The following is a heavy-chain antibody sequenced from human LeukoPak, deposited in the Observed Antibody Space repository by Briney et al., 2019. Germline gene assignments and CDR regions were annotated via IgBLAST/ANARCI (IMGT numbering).Heavy chain of an antibody. CDR2: IKSRSGGGTT. D-gene: IGHD4-23*01. Sequence: GGSLRLSCAASGFTFTNAWMIWVRQAPGKGLEWVGRIKSRSGGGTTDYTAPVKGTFTISRDDSKNTLYLQMDSLKTEDTAVYYCTTVGLGYSYIWGQGTMVTVSS. CDR1: GFTFTNAW. CDR3: TTVGLGYSYI. J-gene: IGHJ3*02. V-gene: IGHV3-15*01.